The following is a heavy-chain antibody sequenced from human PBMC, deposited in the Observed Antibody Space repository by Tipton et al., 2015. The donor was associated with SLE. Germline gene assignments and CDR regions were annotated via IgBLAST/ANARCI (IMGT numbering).Heavy chain of an antibody. Sequence: TLSLTCAVYGGSFSGYYWSWIRQPPGKGLEWIGSIYYSGSTYYNPSLKSRVTISVDTSKNQFSLQLSSVTAADTAVYYCARSANIVDAFDIWGQGTMVTVSS. D-gene: IGHD2/OR15-2a*01. CDR2: IYYSGST. CDR1: GGSFSGYY. V-gene: IGHV4-34*01. J-gene: IGHJ3*02. CDR3: ARSANIVDAFDI.